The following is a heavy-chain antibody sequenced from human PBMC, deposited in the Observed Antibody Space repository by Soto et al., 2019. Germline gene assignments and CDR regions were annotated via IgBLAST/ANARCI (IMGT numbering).Heavy chain of an antibody. J-gene: IGHJ4*02. CDR3: ARRMGGAIDY. CDR2: INPNSGGT. Sequence: ASVKVSCKASGYTFTGYYMHWVRQAPGQGLEWMGWINPNSGGTNYAQKFQDWVTMTRDTSISTAYMELSRLRSDDTAVDYCARRMGGAIDYWGQGTLVTVSS. D-gene: IGHD1-26*01. CDR1: GYTFTGYY. V-gene: IGHV1-2*04.